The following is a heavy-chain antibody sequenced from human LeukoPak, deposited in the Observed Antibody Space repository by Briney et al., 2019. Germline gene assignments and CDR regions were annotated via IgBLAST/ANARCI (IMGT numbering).Heavy chain of an antibody. Sequence: PGGSLRLSCAASGFTFSGSAMHWVRQASGKGPEWVGRIRSKANSYATAYAASVKGRFTISRDDSKNTAYLQMNSLKTEDTAVYYCTRPPRDIVVVPAAMGALGYYYMDVWGKGTTVTVSS. D-gene: IGHD2-2*01. CDR2: IRSKANSYAT. CDR1: GFTFSGSA. J-gene: IGHJ6*03. V-gene: IGHV3-73*01. CDR3: TRPPRDIVVVPAAMGALGYYYMDV.